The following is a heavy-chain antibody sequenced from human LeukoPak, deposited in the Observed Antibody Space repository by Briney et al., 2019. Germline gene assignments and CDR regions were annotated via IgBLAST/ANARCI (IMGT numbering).Heavy chain of an antibody. Sequence: PSETLSLTCAVYGGSFSGYYWSWIRQPPGKGLEWIGEINHSGSTNYNPSLKSRVTISVDTSKNQFSLKLSSVTAADTAVYYCARGYPFRSEYSYGNFDYWGQGTLVTVSS. CDR3: ARGYPFRSEYSYGNFDY. CDR1: GGSFSGYY. V-gene: IGHV4-34*01. D-gene: IGHD5-18*01. J-gene: IGHJ4*02. CDR2: INHSGST.